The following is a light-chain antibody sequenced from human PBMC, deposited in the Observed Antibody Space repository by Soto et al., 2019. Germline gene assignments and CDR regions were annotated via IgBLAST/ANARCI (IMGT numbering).Light chain of an antibody. Sequence: VLTQSPATPSLSPGGRATRSCGASQSVSNNLAWYQQKPGEAPGLLIYEASAWARGIPARFSGSGSGTEFTLTISSLEPEDFAVYYCQQHAHWPLTFGGGTKVDIK. J-gene: IGKJ4*01. CDR3: QQHAHWPLT. CDR1: QSVSNN. CDR2: EAS. V-gene: IGKV3-11*01.